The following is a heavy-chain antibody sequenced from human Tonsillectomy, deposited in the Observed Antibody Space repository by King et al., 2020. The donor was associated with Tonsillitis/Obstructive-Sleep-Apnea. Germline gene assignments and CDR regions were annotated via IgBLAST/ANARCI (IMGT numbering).Heavy chain of an antibody. CDR2: LSFDGSNK. D-gene: IGHD2-15*01. CDR3: AKEEGYCSGGSCYSAYFQH. J-gene: IGHJ1*01. CDR1: GFPLSFYG. V-gene: IGHV3-30*18. Sequence: VQLVESGGGVVQPGRSLRLSCAASGFPLSFYGMHWVRQAPGKGLEWVAVLSFDGSNKYYTDSVKGRFTISRDNSKNTLYLQMNSLRAEDTAAYYCAKEEGYCSGGSCYSAYFQHWGQGTLVTVSS.